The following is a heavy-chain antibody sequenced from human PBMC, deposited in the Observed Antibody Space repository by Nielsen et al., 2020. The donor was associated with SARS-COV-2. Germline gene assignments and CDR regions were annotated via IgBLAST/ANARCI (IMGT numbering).Heavy chain of an antibody. CDR2: ISYDGSNK. CDR3: ARDRYRYYGSGSYYTDYYYGMDV. J-gene: IGHJ6*02. V-gene: IGHV3-30*03. D-gene: IGHD3-10*01. Sequence: RQPPGKGLEWVAVISYDGSNKYYADSVKSRFTISRDNSKNTLYLQMNSLRAEDTAVYYCARDRYRYYGSGSYYTDYYYGMDVWGQGTTVTVSS.